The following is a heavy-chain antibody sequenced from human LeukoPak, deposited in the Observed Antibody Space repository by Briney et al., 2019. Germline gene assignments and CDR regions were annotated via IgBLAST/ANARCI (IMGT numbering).Heavy chain of an antibody. CDR1: GYTFTDYY. V-gene: IGHV1-2*02. D-gene: IGHD1-26*01. CDR2: INPDSGGT. J-gene: IGHJ4*02. CDR3: ARSRSSGSYPDY. Sequence: ASVKVSCKALGYTFTDYYIHWVRQAPGQGLEWMGWINPDSGGTNFAQKFQGRVTMTGDTSISTAYMELSRLRSGDTAVYYCARSRSSGSYPDYWGQGTLDTVSS.